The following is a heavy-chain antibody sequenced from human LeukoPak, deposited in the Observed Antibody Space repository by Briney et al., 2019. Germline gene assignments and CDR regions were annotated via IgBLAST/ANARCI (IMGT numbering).Heavy chain of an antibody. CDR2: IVVGSGDT. V-gene: IGHV1-58*02. CDR1: GFTFTSSA. Sequence: SVKVSCKASGFTFTSSAMQWVRQARGQRLEWIGWIVVGSGDTNYAQKFQERVTITRDASTSTAYMKLSSLRSEDTAVYYCAAEITIFGVGYNWFDPWGQGTLVTVSS. J-gene: IGHJ5*02. D-gene: IGHD3-3*01. CDR3: AAEITIFGVGYNWFDP.